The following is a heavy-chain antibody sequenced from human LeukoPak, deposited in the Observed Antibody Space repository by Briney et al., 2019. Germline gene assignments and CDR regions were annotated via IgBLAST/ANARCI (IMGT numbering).Heavy chain of an antibody. Sequence: GGSLRLSCAASGFTFSSYGMHWVRQAPGKGLEWVAVISYDGSNKYYADSVKGRFTISRDNSKNTLYLQMNSLSAEDTAVYYCAKLSREWLTLNDAFDIWGQGTMVTVSS. CDR2: ISYDGSNK. D-gene: IGHD6-19*01. V-gene: IGHV3-30*18. CDR3: AKLSREWLTLNDAFDI. CDR1: GFTFSSYG. J-gene: IGHJ3*02.